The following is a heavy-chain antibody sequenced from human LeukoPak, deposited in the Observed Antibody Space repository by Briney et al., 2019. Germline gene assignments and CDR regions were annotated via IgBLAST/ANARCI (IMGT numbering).Heavy chain of an antibody. Sequence: SETLSLTCTVSGVSISSYYWSWFRQPPGKGLEWLGYIYYSGSTNYDPSLKSRVTISVDTSKNQFSLKLSSVTAADTAVYYCARHKYSGYDYYGMDVWGQGTTVTVSS. CDR2: IYYSGST. CDR1: GVSISSYY. V-gene: IGHV4-59*08. J-gene: IGHJ6*02. D-gene: IGHD1-26*01. CDR3: ARHKYSGYDYYGMDV.